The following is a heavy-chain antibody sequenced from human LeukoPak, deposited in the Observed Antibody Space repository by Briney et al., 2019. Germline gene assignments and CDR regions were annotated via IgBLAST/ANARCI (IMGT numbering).Heavy chain of an antibody. Sequence: GGSLRLSCAASEFLFSDYAFHWVRQAPGKGLEWVALIRHDGSNEYYADSVKGRFTTSRDNSESTVYLQMNSLRLEDTAIYYCARDWGRGTSGSGWYNWFDPWGQGTLVTVSS. D-gene: IGHD6-19*01. CDR2: IRHDGSNE. CDR1: EFLFSDYA. V-gene: IGHV3-30*02. J-gene: IGHJ5*02. CDR3: ARDWGRGTSGSGWYNWFDP.